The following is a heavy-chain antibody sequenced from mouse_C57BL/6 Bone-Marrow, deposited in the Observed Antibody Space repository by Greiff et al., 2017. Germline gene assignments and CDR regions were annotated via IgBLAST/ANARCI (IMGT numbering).Heavy chain of an antibody. CDR3: AGGYGSSSQFAY. V-gene: IGHV1-19*01. D-gene: IGHD1-1*01. CDR2: INPYNGGT. J-gene: IGHJ3*01. CDR1: GYTFTDYY. Sequence: VQLQQSGPVLVKPGASVKMSCKASGYTFTDYYMNWVKQSHGKSLEWIGVINPYNGGTSYNQKFKGKATLTVAKSSSTAYMELNSLTSEDSAVYYCAGGYGSSSQFAYWGKGTLVTVSA.